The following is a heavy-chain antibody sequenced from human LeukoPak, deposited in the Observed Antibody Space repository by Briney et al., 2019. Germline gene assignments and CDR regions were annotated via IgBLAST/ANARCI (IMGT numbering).Heavy chain of an antibody. CDR3: ARRFGTTTVAYDAFDI. D-gene: IGHD4-23*01. V-gene: IGHV4-59*08. Sequence: SGTLSLTCTVSGGSISSYYWSWIRQPPGKGLEWIGYIYYSGSTNYNPSLKSRVTISVDASKNQFSLKLSSVTAADTAVYYCARRFGTTTVAYDAFDIWGQGTMVTVSS. CDR2: IYYSGST. CDR1: GGSISSYY. J-gene: IGHJ3*02.